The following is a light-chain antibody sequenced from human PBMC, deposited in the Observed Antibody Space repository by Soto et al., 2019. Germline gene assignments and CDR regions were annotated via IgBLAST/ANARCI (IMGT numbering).Light chain of an antibody. V-gene: IGKV1-5*01. CDR1: QSISSW. J-gene: IGKJ5*01. Sequence: DIQMTQSPSALSASVGDRATITCRASQSISSWLAWYQQKPGKAPKLLIYDASTLQSGVPSRYSGSGSGTEFTLTISNLQPDDFAVYYCQQLHGYPITFGQGTRLEIK. CDR3: QQLHGYPIT. CDR2: DAS.